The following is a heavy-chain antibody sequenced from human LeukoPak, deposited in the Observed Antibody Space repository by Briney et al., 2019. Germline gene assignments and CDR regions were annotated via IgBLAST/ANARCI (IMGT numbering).Heavy chain of an antibody. V-gene: IGHV3-53*04. J-gene: IGHJ4*02. Sequence: GGSLRLSCAASGFTVSSNYMSWVRQAPGKGLEWVSVIYSGGSTYYADSVKGRFTISRHNFKNTLYLQMNSLRAEDTAVYYCARARVPPRGWFFDYWGQGTLVTVSS. CDR1: GFTVSSNY. CDR2: IYSGGST. CDR3: ARARVPPRGWFFDY. D-gene: IGHD6-19*01.